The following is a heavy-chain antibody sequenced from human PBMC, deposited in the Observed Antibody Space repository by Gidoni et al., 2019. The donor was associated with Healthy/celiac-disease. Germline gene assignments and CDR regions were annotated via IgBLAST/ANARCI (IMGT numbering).Heavy chain of an antibody. J-gene: IGHJ6*02. CDR1: GFPFSDYY. D-gene: IGHD3-10*01. Sequence: QVQLVDSGGGLVKPAGSLTLSCAASGFPFSDYYMSWIRQAPGKGLEWVSYISNSGSTIYYADSVKGRITISRDNAKNSLYLQMNSLRAEDTAVYYCASGQLGDYYYGMDVWGQGTTVTVSS. CDR3: ASGQLGDYYYGMDV. V-gene: IGHV3-11*01. CDR2: ISNSGSTI.